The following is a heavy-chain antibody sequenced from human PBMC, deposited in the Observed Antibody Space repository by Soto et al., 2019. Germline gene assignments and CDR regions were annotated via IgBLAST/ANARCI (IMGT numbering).Heavy chain of an antibody. CDR3: ARSTNEYSQFVPFDF. CDR1: GFTFSNYE. D-gene: IGHD4-4*01. CDR2: ISSTGDTV. J-gene: IGHJ4*02. V-gene: IGHV3-48*03. Sequence: GGSLRLSCAASGFTFSNYEMNWVRQAPGKGLEWVSYISSTGDTVYYADSGRGRFTISRDNAKNSLFLQMNSLRAEDTAVYFCARSTNEYSQFVPFDFWGQGTLVTVSS.